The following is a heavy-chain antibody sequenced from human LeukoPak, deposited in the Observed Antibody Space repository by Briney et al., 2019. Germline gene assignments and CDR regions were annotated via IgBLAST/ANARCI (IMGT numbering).Heavy chain of an antibody. Sequence: PSETLSLTCAVYGGSFSGYYWSWIRQPPGKGLEWIGEINHSGSTNYNPSLKSRVTISVDTSKNQFSLKLSSVTAADTAVYYCARARSYSSGWYVRGGPPDYWGQGTLVTVSS. CDR1: GGSFSGYY. CDR3: ARARSYSSGWYVRGGPPDY. CDR2: INHSGST. J-gene: IGHJ4*02. V-gene: IGHV4-34*01. D-gene: IGHD6-19*01.